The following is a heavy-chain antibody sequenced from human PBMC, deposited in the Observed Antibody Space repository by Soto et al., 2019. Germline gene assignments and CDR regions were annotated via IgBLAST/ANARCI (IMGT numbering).Heavy chain of an antibody. J-gene: IGHJ6*02. V-gene: IGHV1-2*02. D-gene: IGHD6-19*01. Sequence: ASVKVSCKASGYTFSGYYMHWVRQAPGQGLEWMGWINPNSGGTNYAQKFQGRVTMTRDTSISTAYMELSRLRSDDTAVYYCARDRGSGWYLTYCCNGMDVWGQGTTVTVSS. CDR1: GYTFSGYY. CDR2: INPNSGGT. CDR3: ARDRGSGWYLTYCCNGMDV.